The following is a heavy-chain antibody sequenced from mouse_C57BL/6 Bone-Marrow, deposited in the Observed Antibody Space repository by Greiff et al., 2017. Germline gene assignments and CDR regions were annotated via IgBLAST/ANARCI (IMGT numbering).Heavy chain of an antibody. D-gene: IGHD2-3*01. V-gene: IGHV14-4*01. Sequence: EVQLQQSGAELVRPGASVKLSCTASGFNIKDDYIHWVKQRPEPGLEWIGWIDPEIGDTEYASTFQGKATIPTDTSSNTAYLKRRSLTSEDTAVYYCSAFDGNYFDFWGQGTPLTVAS. CDR3: SAFDGNYFDF. CDR2: IDPEIGDT. CDR1: GFNIKDDY. J-gene: IGHJ2*01.